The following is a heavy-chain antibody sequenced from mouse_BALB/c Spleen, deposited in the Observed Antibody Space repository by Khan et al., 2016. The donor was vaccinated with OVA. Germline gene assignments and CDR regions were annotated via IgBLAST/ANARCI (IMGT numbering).Heavy chain of an antibody. CDR2: INTYTGEP. CDR3: ASESSYWYFDV. J-gene: IGHJ1*01. CDR1: GYTFTNYR. Sequence: QIQLVQSGPELKKPGETVKISCKASGYTFTNYRMNWMKQAPGKGLKWMGWINTYTGEPTYADDFKGRFALSLETSASTAYLQINSLKNEDMATYFCASESSYWYFDVWGAGTTVTVSS. V-gene: IGHV9-1*02.